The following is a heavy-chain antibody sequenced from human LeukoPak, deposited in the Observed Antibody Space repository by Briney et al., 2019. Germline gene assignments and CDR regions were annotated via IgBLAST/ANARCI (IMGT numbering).Heavy chain of an antibody. CDR3: ARVVANLMVRGLGDWFDP. CDR2: IYTSGST. Sequence: SETLSLTCTVSGGSISSGSYYWSWIRQPAGKGLEWIGRIYTSGSTNYNPSLKSRVTISVVTSKNQFSLKLSSVTAADTAVYYCARVVANLMVRGLGDWFDPWGQGTLVTVSS. J-gene: IGHJ5*02. V-gene: IGHV4-61*02. D-gene: IGHD3-10*01. CDR1: GGSISSGSYY.